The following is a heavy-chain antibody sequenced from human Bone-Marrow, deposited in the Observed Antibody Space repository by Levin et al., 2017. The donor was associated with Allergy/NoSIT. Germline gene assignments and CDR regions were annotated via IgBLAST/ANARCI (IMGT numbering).Heavy chain of an antibody. CDR2: LYSDDNT. Sequence: GGSLRLSCAASGFTVCGHYISWVRQAPSKGLEWISLLYSDDNTYYTDSVKGRFTISRDNSKNTLYLQMNSLRAEDTAVYYCAIAGIRSPSHDAFDIWGLGTVVSVSS. D-gene: IGHD2-21*01. J-gene: IGHJ3*02. CDR3: AIAGIRSPSHDAFDI. CDR1: GFTVCGHY. V-gene: IGHV3-66*01.